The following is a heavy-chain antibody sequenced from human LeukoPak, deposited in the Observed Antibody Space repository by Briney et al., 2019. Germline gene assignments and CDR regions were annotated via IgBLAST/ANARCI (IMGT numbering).Heavy chain of an antibody. CDR1: GGTFSSYA. Sequence: SVKVSCKASGGTFSSYAISWVRQAPGQGLEWMGGIIPIFGTANYAQKFQGRVTITADESTSTAYMELSSLRSEDTAVYYCARGGDYGDYVFDYWGQGTLVTVSS. D-gene: IGHD4-17*01. V-gene: IGHV1-69*01. CDR2: IIPIFGTA. J-gene: IGHJ4*02. CDR3: ARGGDYGDYVFDY.